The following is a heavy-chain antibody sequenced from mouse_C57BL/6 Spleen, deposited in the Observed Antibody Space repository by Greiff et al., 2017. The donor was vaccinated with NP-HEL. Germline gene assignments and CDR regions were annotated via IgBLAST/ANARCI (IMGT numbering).Heavy chain of an antibody. CDR3: ARRTPSGYGRFAY. CDR1: GYTFTDYN. CDR2: INPNNGGT. Sequence: EVQLQQSGPELVKPGASVKMSCKASGYTFTDYNMHWVKQSHGKSLEWIGYINPNNGGTSYNQKFKGKATLTVNKSSSTAYMELRSLTSEDSAVYYCARRTPSGYGRFAYWGQGTLVTVSA. D-gene: IGHD3-1*01. J-gene: IGHJ3*01. V-gene: IGHV1-22*01.